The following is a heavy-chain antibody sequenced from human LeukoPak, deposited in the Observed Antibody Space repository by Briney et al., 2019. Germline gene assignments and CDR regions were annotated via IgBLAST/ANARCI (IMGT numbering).Heavy chain of an antibody. CDR1: GGSISSGGYY. CDR2: IYYSGST. V-gene: IGHV4-31*03. CDR3: ASGERYCSSTSCYALDY. D-gene: IGHD2-2*01. J-gene: IGHJ4*02. Sequence: SETLSLTCTVSGGSISSGGYYWSWIRQHPGKGLEWIGYIYYSGSTYYNPSLKSRVTISVDTSKNQFSLKLSSVTDADTAVYYCASGERYCSSTSCYALDYWGQGTLVTVSS.